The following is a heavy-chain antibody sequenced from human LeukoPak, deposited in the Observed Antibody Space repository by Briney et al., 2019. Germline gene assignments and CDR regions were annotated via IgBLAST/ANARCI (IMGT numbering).Heavy chain of an antibody. CDR3: AKAALVRGVIIPYYYSMDV. Sequence: GGSLRLSCAASGFTFSSYAMSWVRQAPGKGLEWVSALSGSGTSTYYADSVKGRFTISRDNSKNTLYLQMNSLRAEDTAVYYSAKAALVRGVIIPYYYSMDVWGQGTTVTVSS. CDR1: GFTFSSYA. V-gene: IGHV3-23*01. CDR2: LSGSGTST. D-gene: IGHD3-10*01. J-gene: IGHJ6*02.